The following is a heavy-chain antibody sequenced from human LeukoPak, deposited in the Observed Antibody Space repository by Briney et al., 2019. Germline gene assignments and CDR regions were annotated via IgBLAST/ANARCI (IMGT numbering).Heavy chain of an antibody. V-gene: IGHV3-7*01. CDR2: IRQGGSEK. Sequence: PGGSLRLSCTASGFTFGDYVMGWFRQAPGKGLEWVANIRQGGSEKDYGDSVRGRFTIARDDAKNSLFLQMNSLRAEDTAVYFCARDKGGLVPFDYWGQGTLVTVSS. CDR3: ARDKGGLVPFDY. D-gene: IGHD3/OR15-3a*01. CDR1: GFTFGDYV. J-gene: IGHJ4*02.